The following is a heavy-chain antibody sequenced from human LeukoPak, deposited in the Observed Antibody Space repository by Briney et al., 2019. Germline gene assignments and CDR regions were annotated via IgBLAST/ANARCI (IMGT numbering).Heavy chain of an antibody. J-gene: IGHJ4*02. CDR1: GFTFSSYG. V-gene: IGHV3-30*18. Sequence: GGSLRLSCAASGFTFSSYGMHWVRQAPGKGLEWVAVISYDGSNKYYADSVKGRFTISRDNSKNTLYLQMNSLRAEDTAVYYCAKGDAYYDILTGYFPFDYWGQGTLVTVSS. D-gene: IGHD3-9*01. CDR2: ISYDGSNK. CDR3: AKGDAYYDILTGYFPFDY.